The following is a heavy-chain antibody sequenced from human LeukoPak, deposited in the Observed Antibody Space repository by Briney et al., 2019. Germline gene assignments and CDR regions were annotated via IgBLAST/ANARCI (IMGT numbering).Heavy chain of an antibody. CDR2: IIPIFGTA. D-gene: IGHD3-22*01. Sequence: SVKVSCKASGGTFSSYAISWVRQAPGQGLEWMGRIIPIFGTANYAQKFQGRVTITTDESTSTAYMELSSPRSEDTAVYYCARAFENYYDSSGYYYQWFDPWGQGTLVTVSS. V-gene: IGHV1-69*05. CDR1: GGTFSSYA. CDR3: ARAFENYYDSSGYYYQWFDP. J-gene: IGHJ5*02.